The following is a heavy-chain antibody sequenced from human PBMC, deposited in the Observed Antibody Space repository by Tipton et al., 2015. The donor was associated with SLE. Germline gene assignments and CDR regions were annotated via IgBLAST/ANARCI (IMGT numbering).Heavy chain of an antibody. CDR3: ARLSGGDYHYYMGV. CDR1: GYSISSGYY. Sequence: TLSLTCTVSGYSISSGYYWGWIRQPPGKGLEWIGSIYYSGSTYYNPSLKSRVTISVDTSKHQFSLKLSSVTAADTAVYYCARLSGGDYHYYMGVWGKGTTVTVSS. CDR2: IYYSGST. J-gene: IGHJ6*03. D-gene: IGHD7-27*01. V-gene: IGHV4-38-2*02.